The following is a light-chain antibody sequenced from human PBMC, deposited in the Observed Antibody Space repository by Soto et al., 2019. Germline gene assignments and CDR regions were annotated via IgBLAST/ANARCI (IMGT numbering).Light chain of an antibody. CDR3: HQVSASPLT. Sequence: EIVLTQSLGIPSLSPGERATLSCRASQSVSSSYLAWYQQKPGQAPRLPIYGASSRATGIPDRISGSGPGADFPLPISSLVPADFAIYYSHQVSASPLTLGGGT. CDR2: GAS. CDR1: QSVSSSY. V-gene: IGKV3-20*01. J-gene: IGKJ4*01.